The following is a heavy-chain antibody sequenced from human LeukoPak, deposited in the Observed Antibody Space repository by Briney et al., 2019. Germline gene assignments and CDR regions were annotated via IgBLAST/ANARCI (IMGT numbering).Heavy chain of an antibody. Sequence: GRSLRLSCAASGFTFSSYGMHWVRQAPGKGLEWVAVIWYDGSNKYYADSVMGRFTISRDDSENTLYLQMNSLRAEDTAVYYCARSGYYAQWAFDIWGQGTMVTVSS. D-gene: IGHD3-22*01. CDR3: ARSGYYAQWAFDI. V-gene: IGHV3-33*01. J-gene: IGHJ3*02. CDR1: GFTFSSYG. CDR2: IWYDGSNK.